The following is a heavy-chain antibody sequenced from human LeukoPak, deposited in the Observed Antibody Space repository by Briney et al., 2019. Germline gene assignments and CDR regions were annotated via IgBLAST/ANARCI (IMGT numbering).Heavy chain of an antibody. Sequence: SETLSLTCTVSGGSISSYYWGWIRQPPGKGLEWIGSIYYSGSTYYNPSLKSRVTISVDTSKNQFSLKLSSVTAADTAVYYCAREDYYGSGSLDYWGQGTLVTVSS. V-gene: IGHV4-39*07. CDR3: AREDYYGSGSLDY. J-gene: IGHJ4*02. CDR1: GGSISSYY. D-gene: IGHD3-10*01. CDR2: IYYSGST.